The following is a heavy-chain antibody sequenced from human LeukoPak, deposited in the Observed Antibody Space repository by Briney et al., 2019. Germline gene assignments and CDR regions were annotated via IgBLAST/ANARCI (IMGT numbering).Heavy chain of an antibody. Sequence: GGSLRLSCAASGFTFSSYSMNWVRQAPGKGREWGSSISSSSSYIYYADSVKGRFTISRDNAKNSLYLQMNSLRAEDTAVYYCARALGELWEINWFDPWGQGTLVTVSS. V-gene: IGHV3-21*01. CDR1: GFTFSSYS. CDR3: ARALGELWEINWFDP. J-gene: IGHJ5*02. D-gene: IGHD3-10*01. CDR2: ISSSSSYI.